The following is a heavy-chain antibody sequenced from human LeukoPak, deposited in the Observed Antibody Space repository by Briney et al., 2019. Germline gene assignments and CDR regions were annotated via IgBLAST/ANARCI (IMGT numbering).Heavy chain of an antibody. CDR3: ARTPARRQWLSWFDP. V-gene: IGHV4-59*01. D-gene: IGHD6-19*01. CDR2: IYYSGSA. CDR1: GGSISSYY. Sequence: KPSETLSLTCTVSGGSISSYYWSWIRQPPGKGLEWIGYIYYSGSANYSPSLKSRVTISVDTSKNQFSLKLSSVTAADTAVYYCARTPARRQWLSWFDPWGQGTLVTVSS. J-gene: IGHJ5*02.